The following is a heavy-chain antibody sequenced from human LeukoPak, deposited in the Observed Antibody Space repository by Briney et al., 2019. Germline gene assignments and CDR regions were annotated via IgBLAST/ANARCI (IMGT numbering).Heavy chain of an antibody. J-gene: IGHJ4*02. CDR1: GGSISSGGYY. V-gene: IGHV4-31*03. D-gene: IGHD5-24*01. CDR2: IYYSGST. Sequence: SQTLSLTCTVSGGSISSGGYYWSWIRQHPGKGLEWIGHIYYSGSTYYNPSLKSRVAISADTSKNQFSLRLSSVTAEDTAVYYCAKVEMATITPRYYFDYWGQGTLVTVSS. CDR3: AKVEMATITPRYYFDY.